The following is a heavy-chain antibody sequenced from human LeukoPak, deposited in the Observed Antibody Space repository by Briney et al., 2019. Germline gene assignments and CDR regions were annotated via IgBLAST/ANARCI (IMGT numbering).Heavy chain of an antibody. CDR1: GGSFSGYY. J-gene: IGHJ6*02. V-gene: IGHV4-34*01. D-gene: IGHD2-2*01. CDR2: INHSGST. Sequence: SETLSLTCAVYGGSFSGYYWSWIRQPPGKGLEWIGEINHSGSTNYNPSLKSRVTISVDKSKNQFSLKLSSVTAADTAVYYCARAAVDCSSTSCYLYYYYYYGMDVWGQGTTVTVSS. CDR3: ARAAVDCSSTSCYLYYYYYYGMDV.